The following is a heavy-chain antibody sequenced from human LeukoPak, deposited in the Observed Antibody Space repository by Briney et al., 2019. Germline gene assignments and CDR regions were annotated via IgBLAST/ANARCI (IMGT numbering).Heavy chain of an antibody. CDR2: ISSSSSYI. CDR3: AGIYYGSGSFDY. Sequence: GGSLRLSWAASGXTFSSYRMNWVRQAPGEGLEWVSSISSSSSYIYYADSVKGRFTISRDNAKNSLYLQMNSLRAEDTAVYYCAGIYYGSGSFDYWGQGTLVTVSS. D-gene: IGHD3-10*01. V-gene: IGHV3-21*01. CDR1: GXTFSSYR. J-gene: IGHJ4*02.